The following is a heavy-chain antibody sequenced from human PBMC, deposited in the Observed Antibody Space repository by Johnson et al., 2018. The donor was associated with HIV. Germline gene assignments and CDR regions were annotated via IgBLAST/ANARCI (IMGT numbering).Heavy chain of an antibody. CDR1: GFSFSSYW. CDR3: ARDLTVVGITLGAFDI. V-gene: IGHV3-7*03. J-gene: IGHJ3*02. CDR2: IKQDGSEK. D-gene: IGHD6-19*01. Sequence: EVQLVESGGGLVQPGGCLRLSCAASGFSFSSYWMTWVRQAPGKGLEWVANIKQDGSEKYYVDYVKGRITISRENAKNSLYRQMNRLRAEDTALYYCARDLTVVGITLGAFDIWGQGTMVTVSS.